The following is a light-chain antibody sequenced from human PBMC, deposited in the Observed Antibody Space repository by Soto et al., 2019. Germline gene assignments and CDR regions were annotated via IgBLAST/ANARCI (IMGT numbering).Light chain of an antibody. J-gene: IGKJ2*01. CDR2: AAS. CDR1: QTISSD. V-gene: IGKV1-39*01. CDR3: QQSYSTPYT. Sequence: DIKMTQSPSSLSGSVRDRVTITLRVSQTISSDLNWYQQTPGKAPKLLIYAASSLQSGVASRFSGSGSGTEFALTISSLQPEDFATYYCQQSYSTPYTFGQGAKVDIK.